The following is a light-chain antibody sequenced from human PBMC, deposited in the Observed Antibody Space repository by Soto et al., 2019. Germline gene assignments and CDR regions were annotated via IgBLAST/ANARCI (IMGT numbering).Light chain of an antibody. Sequence: DIQMTQSPSSLSASVGARVTITCRASQRISSYLNWYQQKPGKAPRLLIYDASTLQGGVPSRFSGRGSGTEFTLTVTSLQPEDFASYFCQQYDKYSTFGHGTKVDIK. J-gene: IGKJ1*01. CDR2: DAS. CDR3: QQYDKYST. V-gene: IGKV1-39*01. CDR1: QRISSY.